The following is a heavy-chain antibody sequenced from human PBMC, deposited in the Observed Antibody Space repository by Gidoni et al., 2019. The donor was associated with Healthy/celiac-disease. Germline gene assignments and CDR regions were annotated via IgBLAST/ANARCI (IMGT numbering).Heavy chain of an antibody. CDR2: IYYSGST. D-gene: IGHD7-27*01. J-gene: IGHJ4*02. CDR3: ARQSQLSTGEVGY. V-gene: IGHV4-39*01. CDR1: GGSLSSSSYY. Sequence: QLQLQESGPGLVTPSETLSLTCPVPGGSLSSSSYYWGWIRQPPGKGLEWIGSIYYSGSTYYNPSLKSRVTISVDTSKNQFSLKLSSVTAADTAVYYCARQSQLSTGEVGYWGQGTLVTVSS.